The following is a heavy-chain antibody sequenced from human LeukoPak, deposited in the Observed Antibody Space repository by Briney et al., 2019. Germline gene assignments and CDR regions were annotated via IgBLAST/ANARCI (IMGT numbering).Heavy chain of an antibody. Sequence: GGSLGLSCAASGFTVSSYSMNWVRQAPGKGLEWVSSISSSSSYIYYADSVKGRFTISRDNAKNSLYLQINSLRAEDTAVYYCAREGGLQLWGFGYWGQGTLVTVYS. V-gene: IGHV3-21*01. J-gene: IGHJ4*02. CDR3: AREGGLQLWGFGY. CDR2: ISSSSSYI. D-gene: IGHD5-18*01. CDR1: GFTVSSYS.